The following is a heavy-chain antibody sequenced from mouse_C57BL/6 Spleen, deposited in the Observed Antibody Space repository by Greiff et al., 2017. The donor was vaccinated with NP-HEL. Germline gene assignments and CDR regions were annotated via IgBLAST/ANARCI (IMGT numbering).Heavy chain of an antibody. J-gene: IGHJ4*01. CDR1: GFSLTSYG. D-gene: IGHD1-1*02. Sequence: VQLQESGPGLVQPSQSLSITCTVSGFSLTSYGVHWVRQSPGKGLEWLGVIWRGGSTDYNAAFMSRLSITKDNSKSQVFFKMNSLQADDTAIYYCAKNGDYGYAMDYWGQGTSVTVSS. V-gene: IGHV2-5*01. CDR3: AKNGDYGYAMDY. CDR2: IWRGGST.